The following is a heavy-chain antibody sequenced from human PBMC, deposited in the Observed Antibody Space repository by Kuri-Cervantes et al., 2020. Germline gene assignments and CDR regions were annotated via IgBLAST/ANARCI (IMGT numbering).Heavy chain of an antibody. CDR1: GGTFSSYA. CDR3: ARAHVAGFLDWFDP. V-gene: IGHV1-69*06. D-gene: IGHD6-19*01. Sequence: SVKVSCKASGGTFSSYAISWVRQAPGQGLEWMGGIIPIFGTANYALKFQGRVTITADKSTSTAYMELSSLRSEDTAVYYCARAHVAGFLDWFDPWGQGTLVTVSS. J-gene: IGHJ5*02. CDR2: IIPIFGTA.